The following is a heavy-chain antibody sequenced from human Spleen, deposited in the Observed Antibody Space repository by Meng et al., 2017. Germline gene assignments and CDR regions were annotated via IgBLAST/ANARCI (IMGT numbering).Heavy chain of an antibody. CDR2: INTYNGKT. V-gene: IGHV1-18*01. CDR3: ATRGNPYLNC. J-gene: IGHJ4*02. Sequence: QGQPVQSGAEVKKPGASVKVSCEASAYTLSSDGFAWVRQAPGQGLEWLGWINTYNGKTDYAQKFQGRITMTTDTFTRTGYMELRSLRSDDTAVYYCATRGNPYLNCWGQGTLVTVSS. CDR1: AYTLSSDG.